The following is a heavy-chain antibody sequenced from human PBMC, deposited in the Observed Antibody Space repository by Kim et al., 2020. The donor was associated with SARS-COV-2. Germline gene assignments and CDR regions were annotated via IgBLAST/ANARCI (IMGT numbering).Heavy chain of an antibody. V-gene: IGHV3-7*01. D-gene: IGHD3-10*01. CDR1: GFTFTNNW. CDR3: ARGRGADY. Sequence: GGSLRLSCAASGFTFTNNWMTWFRLAPGKGLEWVACIKHDGSEKYYLDSVKGQFTISRDNGKNSVSLQMSNLRAEDTAVYYCARGRGADYWGQGTLVTVSS. CDR2: IKHDGSEK. J-gene: IGHJ4*02.